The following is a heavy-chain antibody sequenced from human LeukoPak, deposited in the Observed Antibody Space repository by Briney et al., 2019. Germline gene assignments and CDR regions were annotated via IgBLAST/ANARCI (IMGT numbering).Heavy chain of an antibody. CDR2: ITSSSSNI. CDR3: AREGVGNWFDP. D-gene: IGHD1-26*01. V-gene: IGHV3-48*04. Sequence: PGGSLRLSCAASGFTFSSYSMNWVRQAPGKGLEWVSHITSSSSNIYYADFVKGRFTISRDNAKNSLFLQMNSLRAEDTAVYYCAREGVGNWFDPWGQGTLVTVSS. J-gene: IGHJ5*02. CDR1: GFTFSSYS.